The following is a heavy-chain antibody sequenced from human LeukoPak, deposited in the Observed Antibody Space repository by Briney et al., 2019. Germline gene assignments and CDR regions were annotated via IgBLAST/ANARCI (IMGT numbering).Heavy chain of an antibody. Sequence: TGGSLRLSCVGSGFTFSTYTMNWVRQAPGKGLEWVSAISGSGGSTYYADSVKGRFTISRDNSKNTLYLQMNSLRAEDTAVYYCAKAYVKTAMADYWGQGTLVTVSS. V-gene: IGHV3-23*01. CDR2: ISGSGGST. J-gene: IGHJ4*02. CDR3: AKAYVKTAMADY. CDR1: GFTFSTYT. D-gene: IGHD5-18*01.